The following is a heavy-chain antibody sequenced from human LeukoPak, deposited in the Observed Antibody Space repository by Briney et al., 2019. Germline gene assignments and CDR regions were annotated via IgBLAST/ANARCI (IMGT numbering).Heavy chain of an antibody. CDR3: TRVANGFDY. CDR1: GFTFSDYY. V-gene: IGHV3-72*01. Sequence: GGSLRLSCAASGFTFSDYYMDWVRQAPGKGLEWVGRIRNKANSYTTEYAASVKGRFTISRDDSKNSLYLQMNSLKTEDTAVYYCTRVANGFDYWGQGTLVTVSS. CDR2: IRNKANSYTT. J-gene: IGHJ4*02.